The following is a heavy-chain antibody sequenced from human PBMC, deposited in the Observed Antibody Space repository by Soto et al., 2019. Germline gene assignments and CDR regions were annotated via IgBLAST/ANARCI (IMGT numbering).Heavy chain of an antibody. CDR3: ARDTPPTHSSSFLFDP. CDR1: GYTFTGYY. V-gene: IGHV1-2*02. Sequence: GASVKVSCKASGYTFTGYYMHWVRQAPGQGLEWMGWINPNSGGTNYAQKFQGRVTMTRDTSISTAYMELSRLRSDDTAVYYCARDTPPTHSSSFLFDPWGQGTLVTVSS. CDR2: INPNSGGT. D-gene: IGHD6-13*01. J-gene: IGHJ5*02.